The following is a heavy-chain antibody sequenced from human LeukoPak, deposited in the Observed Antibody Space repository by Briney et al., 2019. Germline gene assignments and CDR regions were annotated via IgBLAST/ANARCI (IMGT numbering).Heavy chain of an antibody. Sequence: GGSLRLSCGASGFTFSTNYMSWVRRAPGKGLEWVSVIYSGGSTYYADSVKGRFTISRDNSKNTLFFQMNSLRAEDTAVYCCARGRYSSSWYFDYWGQGTLVTVSS. CDR1: GFTFSTNY. CDR3: ARGRYSSSWYFDY. J-gene: IGHJ4*02. CDR2: IYSGGST. D-gene: IGHD6-13*01. V-gene: IGHV3-53*01.